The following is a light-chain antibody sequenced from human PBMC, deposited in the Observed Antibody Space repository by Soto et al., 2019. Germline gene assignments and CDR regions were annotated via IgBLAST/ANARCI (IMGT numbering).Light chain of an antibody. J-gene: IGLJ3*02. CDR1: SSDVGTHGY. Sequence: QSVLTQPPSESGSPGQSVTISCTGTSSDVGTHGYVSWYQQHAGKAPKLVIYDVTKRPSGVPDRFSGSKSGNTASLTVSGLQAEDEADYYCMCYAGGNNWVFGGGSKVTVL. CDR2: DVT. CDR3: MCYAGGNNWV. V-gene: IGLV2-8*01.